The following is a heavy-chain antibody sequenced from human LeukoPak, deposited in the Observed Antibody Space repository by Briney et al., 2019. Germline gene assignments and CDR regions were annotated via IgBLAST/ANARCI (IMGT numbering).Heavy chain of an antibody. V-gene: IGHV4-4*07. Sequence: SETLSLTCAVYGGSFSGYYWSWIRQPPGKGLEWIGRIYTSGSTNYNPSLKSRVTMSVDTSKNQFSLKLSSVTAADTAVYYCARDMGSRANWFDPWGQGTLVTVSS. CDR3: ARDMGSRANWFDP. CDR1: GGSFSGYY. J-gene: IGHJ5*02. D-gene: IGHD3-10*01. CDR2: IYTSGST.